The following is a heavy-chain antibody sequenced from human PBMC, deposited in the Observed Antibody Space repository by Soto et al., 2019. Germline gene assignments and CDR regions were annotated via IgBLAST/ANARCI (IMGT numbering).Heavy chain of an antibody. CDR2: VKSKVDGETI. V-gene: IGHV3-15*07. D-gene: IGHD3-16*01. Sequence: EVQLVESGGGLVEPGGSLRLSCAASGFTFNGAWMNWVRQGPGKGLEWVGRVKSKVDGETIDYAAPVKGRFTISRDDSRNTVYLQMNSLSTEDTDMYYCSADLPDWGAYAFDYWGQGALVTVSS. CDR3: SADLPDWGAYAFDY. CDR1: GFTFNGAW. J-gene: IGHJ4*02.